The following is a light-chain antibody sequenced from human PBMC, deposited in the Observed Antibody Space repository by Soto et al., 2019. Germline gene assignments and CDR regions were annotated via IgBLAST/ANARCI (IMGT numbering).Light chain of an antibody. CDR1: SNNY. CDR3: CSYANSRTI. CDR2: DVI. Sequence: QSALTQPASVSGSPGQSITISCTGTSNNYVSWYQQHPGKAPKLMIYDVINRPSGVSDRFSGSKSGNTASLSISGLQAEDEADYYCCSYANSRTIFGGGTKLTVL. V-gene: IGLV2-14*03. J-gene: IGLJ2*01.